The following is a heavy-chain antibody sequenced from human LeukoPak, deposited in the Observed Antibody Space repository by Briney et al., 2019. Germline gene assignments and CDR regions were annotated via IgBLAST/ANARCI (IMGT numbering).Heavy chain of an antibody. D-gene: IGHD6-6*01. V-gene: IGHV4-39*01. CDR2: IYYSGST. J-gene: IGHJ4*02. CDR3: ARRGSSSSTLDYYFDY. Sequence: SETLSLTCTVSGGSISSNIHYWGWIRQPPGKGLEWIVSIYYSGSTYYNPSLKSRVTISVDTSKNQFSLKLSSVTAADTAVYYCARRGSSSSTLDYYFDYWGQGTLVTVSS. CDR1: GGSISSNIHY.